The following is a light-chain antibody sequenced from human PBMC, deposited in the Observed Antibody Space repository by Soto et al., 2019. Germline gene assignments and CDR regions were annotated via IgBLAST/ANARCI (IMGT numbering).Light chain of an antibody. CDR1: SGHSNYL. J-gene: IGLJ2*01. V-gene: IGLV4-60*02. Sequence: QLVLTQSSSVSASLGSSVKLTCTRSSGHSNYLIALHRQQPGKAPRYLMKIEGSGSYNKGSGVSDRFSCTSSGGNRYLTISYLHFEEEADYYCETCDSNTLVFGGGTKLTVL. CDR3: ETCDSNTLV. CDR2: IEGSGSY.